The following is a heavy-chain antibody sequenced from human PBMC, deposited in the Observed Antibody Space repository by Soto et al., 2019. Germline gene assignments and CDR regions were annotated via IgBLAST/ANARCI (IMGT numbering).Heavy chain of an antibody. CDR3: ARDKTTGLFDY. D-gene: IGHD1-7*01. Sequence: QVQLQQWGAGLLKPSETLSLTCAVYGGSFSGYYWTWIRQPPGTGLEWIGEINHSGSTNYNPSLKLSVPISVDTSKNQFSLKLTSVTAADTAVYYCARDKTTGLFDYWGQGTLVTVSS. V-gene: IGHV4-34*01. CDR2: INHSGST. J-gene: IGHJ4*02. CDR1: GGSFSGYY.